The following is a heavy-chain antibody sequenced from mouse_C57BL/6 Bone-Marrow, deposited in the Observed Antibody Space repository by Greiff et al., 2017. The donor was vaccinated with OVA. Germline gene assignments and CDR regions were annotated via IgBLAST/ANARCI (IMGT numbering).Heavy chain of an antibody. D-gene: IGHD2-4*01. J-gene: IGHJ1*03. CDR3: ARDEGLYYDYVWYFDV. V-gene: IGHV3-6*01. CDR1: GYSITSGYY. Sequence: ESGPGLVKPSQSLSLTCSVTGYSITSGYYWNWIRQFPGNKLEWMGYISYDGSNNYNPSLKNRISITRDTSKNQFFLKLNSVTTEDTATYYCARDEGLYYDYVWYFDVWGTGTTVTVSS. CDR2: ISYDGSN.